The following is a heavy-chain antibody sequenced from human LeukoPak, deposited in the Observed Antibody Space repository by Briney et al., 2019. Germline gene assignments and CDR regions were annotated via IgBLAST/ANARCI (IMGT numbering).Heavy chain of an antibody. CDR3: ARGRAYGDYARVYNWFDP. V-gene: IGHV4-34*01. J-gene: IGHJ5*02. Sequence: NPSETLSLTCAVYGGSFSGYYWSWIRQPPGKGLEWIGEINHSGSTNYNPSLKSRVTISVDTSKNQFSLKLSSVTAADTAVYYCARGRAYGDYARVYNWFDPWGQGTLVTVSS. CDR1: GGSFSGYY. CDR2: INHSGST. D-gene: IGHD4-17*01.